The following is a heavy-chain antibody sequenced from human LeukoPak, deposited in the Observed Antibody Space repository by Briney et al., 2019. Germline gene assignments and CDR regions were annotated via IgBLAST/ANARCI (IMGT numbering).Heavy chain of an antibody. Sequence: GASVKVSCKASGYTFTSYAMHWVRQAPGQRLEWMGGIIPIFGTANYAQKFQGRVTITADESTSTAYMELSSLRSEDTAVYYCATPHYYDSSGYYPPTDFFDYWGQGTLVTISS. V-gene: IGHV1-69*13. CDR3: ATPHYYDSSGYYPPTDFFDY. CDR1: GYTFTSYA. CDR2: IIPIFGTA. D-gene: IGHD3-22*01. J-gene: IGHJ4*02.